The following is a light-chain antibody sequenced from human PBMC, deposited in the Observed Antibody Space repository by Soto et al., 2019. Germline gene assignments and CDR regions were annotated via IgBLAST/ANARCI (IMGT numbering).Light chain of an antibody. J-gene: IGLJ2*01. V-gene: IGLV2-14*03. Sequence: QSVLTQPASVSGSPGQSITVSCTGTSGDIGTYNYVSWYQQHPDKAPKLIIYDVSNRPSGVSNRFSGSKSGNTAPLTISGLQAEDEAHYYCSSYTSSNTAIFGGGTKLTVL. CDR1: SGDIGTYNY. CDR2: DVS. CDR3: SSYTSSNTAI.